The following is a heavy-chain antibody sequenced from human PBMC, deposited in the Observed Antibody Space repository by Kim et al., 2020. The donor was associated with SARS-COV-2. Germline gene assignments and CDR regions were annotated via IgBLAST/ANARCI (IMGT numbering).Heavy chain of an antibody. CDR3: AKDSIAAGFDY. CDR2: ISWNSGSI. V-gene: IGHV3-9*01. J-gene: IGHJ4*02. Sequence: GWSLRLSCAASGFTFDDYAMHWVRQAPGKGLEWVSGISWNSGSIGYADSVKGRFTISRDNAKNSLYLQMNSLRAEDTALYYCAKDSIAAGFDYWGQGTLVTVSS. D-gene: IGHD6-13*01. CDR1: GFTFDDYA.